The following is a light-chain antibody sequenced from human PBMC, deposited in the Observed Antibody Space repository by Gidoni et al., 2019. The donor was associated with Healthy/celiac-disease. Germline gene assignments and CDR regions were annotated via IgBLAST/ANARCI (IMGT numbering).Light chain of an antibody. Sequence: DIQMTQSPSTLSASVGDRVTITCRASQSISSWLAWYQQKPGKAPQILIYKAYSLESGVPSRFSGSGSGTEFTLTISSLQPDDFATYYCQQYNSYPYTFGQGTKLEIK. V-gene: IGKV1-5*03. CDR1: QSISSW. J-gene: IGKJ2*01. CDR3: QQYNSYPYT. CDR2: KAY.